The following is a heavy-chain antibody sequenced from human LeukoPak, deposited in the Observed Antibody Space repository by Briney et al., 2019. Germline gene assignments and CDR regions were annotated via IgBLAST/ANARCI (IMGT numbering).Heavy chain of an antibody. CDR3: AKDVELYSYGTFDY. D-gene: IGHD5-18*01. Sequence: PGGFLRLSCAASGFTFDDYAMHWVRQAPGKGLEWVSGISWNSGSIGYADSVKGRFTISRDNAKNSLYLQMNSLRAEDTALYYCAKDVELYSYGTFDYWGQGTLVTVSS. V-gene: IGHV3-9*01. CDR1: GFTFDDYA. J-gene: IGHJ4*02. CDR2: ISWNSGSI.